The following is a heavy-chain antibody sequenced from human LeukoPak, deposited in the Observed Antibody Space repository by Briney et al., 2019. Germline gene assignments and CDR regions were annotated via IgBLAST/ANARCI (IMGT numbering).Heavy chain of an antibody. D-gene: IGHD3-22*01. CDR3: ARVSRGSGYHIDY. J-gene: IGHJ4*02. CDR2: ISYSGST. V-gene: IGHV4-61*08. CDR1: GGSISSGGYY. Sequence: SETLSLTCAVSGGSISSGGYYWSWIRQPPGKGLEWIGYISYSGSTNYNPALNSRVTVSVDTSKKQFSLKMSSVTAADTAVYFCARVSRGSGYHIDYWGQGTLVTVSS.